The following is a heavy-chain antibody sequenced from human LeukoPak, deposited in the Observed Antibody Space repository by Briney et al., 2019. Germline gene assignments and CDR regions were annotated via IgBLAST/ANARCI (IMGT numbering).Heavy chain of an antibody. CDR3: ARGSIVRGGFDY. Sequence: GGSLRLSCAASGFTFSSYGMHWVRQAPGKGLEWVAVIWYDGSNKYYADSVKGRFTISRDNSKNTLYLQMNSLRAEDTAVYYCARGSIVRGGFDYWGQGTLVTVSS. V-gene: IGHV3-33*01. CDR1: GFTFSSYG. CDR2: IWYDGSNK. D-gene: IGHD4-11*01. J-gene: IGHJ4*02.